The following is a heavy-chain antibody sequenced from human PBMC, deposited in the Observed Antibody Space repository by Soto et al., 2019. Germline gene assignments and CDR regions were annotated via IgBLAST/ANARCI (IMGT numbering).Heavy chain of an antibody. J-gene: IGHJ4*02. CDR2: IHHSGST. Sequence: QVQLQESGPGLVKPSETLSLTCTVSGGSIISYYWSWIRQSPEKGLEWIGYIHHSGSTLYNPSLNHRATVSLDRSNNQFSLKLTSVTAADTALSYCAREVRSNTGWYWDYWGQGTLVTVSS. V-gene: IGHV4-59*01. CDR1: GGSIISYY. CDR3: AREVRSNTGWYWDY. D-gene: IGHD6-19*01.